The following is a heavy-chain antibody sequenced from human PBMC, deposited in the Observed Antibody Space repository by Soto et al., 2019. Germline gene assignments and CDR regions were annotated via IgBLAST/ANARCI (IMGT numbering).Heavy chain of an antibody. V-gene: IGHV4-59*02. Sequence: XATLSLTFTVSGGSVNRFYGRCVRPAPGKGLEWIGYVHHSGASNYNPSLASRVTLSVDTSKNQLSLKLTSVTAADTAVYYCARSHPNTIFGVLPSFGVDVWGQGTTVTVSS. D-gene: IGHD3-3*01. CDR2: VHHSGAS. J-gene: IGHJ6*02. CDR3: ARSHPNTIFGVLPSFGVDV. CDR1: GGSVNRFY.